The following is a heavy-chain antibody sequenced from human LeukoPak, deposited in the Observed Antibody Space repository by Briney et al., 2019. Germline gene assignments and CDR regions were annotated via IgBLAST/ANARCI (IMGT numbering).Heavy chain of an antibody. D-gene: IGHD4-17*01. Sequence: GGSLRLSCAASGFTFSSYSMNWVRQAPGKGLEWVSFISSSSRYIYYADSVKGRFTISRDNAKNSLYLQMNSLRAEDTAVYYCARDRDYGDPLDYWGQGTLVTVSS. CDR2: ISSSSRYI. CDR1: GFTFSSYS. CDR3: ARDRDYGDPLDY. V-gene: IGHV3-21*01. J-gene: IGHJ4*02.